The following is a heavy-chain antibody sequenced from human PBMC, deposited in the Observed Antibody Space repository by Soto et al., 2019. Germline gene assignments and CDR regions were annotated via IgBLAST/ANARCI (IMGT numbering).Heavy chain of an antibody. CDR3: ARDSPWSYYYYGMDV. Sequence: PGGSLRLSCAASGFTVSSNYMSWVRQAPGKGLEWVSVIYSGGSTYYADSVKGRFTISRDNSKNTLYLQMNSLRAEDTAVYYCARDSPWSYYYYGMDVWGQGTTVTVSS. J-gene: IGHJ6*02. D-gene: IGHD2-8*02. CDR2: IYSGGST. V-gene: IGHV3-66*01. CDR1: GFTVSSNY.